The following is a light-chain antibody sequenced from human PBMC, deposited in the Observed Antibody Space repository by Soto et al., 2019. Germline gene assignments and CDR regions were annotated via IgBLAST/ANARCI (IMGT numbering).Light chain of an antibody. CDR3: QRQGRSPT. CDR2: VAS. Sequence: DIVLTPYPDILSLSPGQIATLYCRASKSLSGNYVAWYQHKPGQAHRLLIYVASNRDTGTPDRFAGSASGTDFYLTVSRLEPEDFAVYFCQRQGRSPTFGQGPKVEIK. V-gene: IGKV3-20*01. J-gene: IGKJ1*01. CDR1: KSLSGNY.